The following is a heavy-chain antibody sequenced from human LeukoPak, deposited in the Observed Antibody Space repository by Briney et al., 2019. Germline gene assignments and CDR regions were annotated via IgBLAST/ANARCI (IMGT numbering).Heavy chain of an antibody. V-gene: IGHV3-30*18. CDR1: GFTFSSYG. D-gene: IGHD3-22*01. Sequence: QTGGSLRLSCAASGFTFSSYGMHWVRQAPGKGLEWVAVISYDGSNKYYADSVKGRFTISRDNSKNTLYLQMNSLRAEDTAVYYCAKDYYDSSGYPSEFDYWGQGTLVTVSS. CDR2: ISYDGSNK. J-gene: IGHJ4*02. CDR3: AKDYYDSSGYPSEFDY.